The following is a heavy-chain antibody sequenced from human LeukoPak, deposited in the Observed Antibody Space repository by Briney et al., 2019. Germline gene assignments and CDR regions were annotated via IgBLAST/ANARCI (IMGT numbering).Heavy chain of an antibody. CDR1: GFTFSNYA. CDR2: ISSNRGRK. V-gene: IGHV3-64*01. CDR3: ASHHRPHKYNWHGPNWFDP. Sequence: GGSLRLSCAPSGFTFSNYAMHWVGQAPGRGREDVSAISSNRGRKYYANSVKRRFLTSRDNSQNTLYLQMGSLRAEDMAVYYCASHHRPHKYNWHGPNWFDPWGQGTLVTVSS. D-gene: IGHD1-20*01. J-gene: IGHJ5*02.